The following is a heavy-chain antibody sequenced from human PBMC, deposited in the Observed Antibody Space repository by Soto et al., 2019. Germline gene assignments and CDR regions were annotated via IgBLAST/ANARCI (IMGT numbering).Heavy chain of an antibody. CDR1: GDSLSGGASY. CDR3: VRGGNPYHYATSGPGTFDK. Sequence: HVQLQESGPGLVKPSQTLSLTCTVSGDSLSGGASYWSWIRQPPGTDLEWMWYTSFSGYTSYTPSLKSRVTISVDMSKSQFSLRLTSVTAADTAIYYCVRGGNPYHYATSGPGTFDKWGQGTLVSVSS. V-gene: IGHV4-30-4*01. D-gene: IGHD3-22*01. CDR2: TSFSGYT. J-gene: IGHJ4*02.